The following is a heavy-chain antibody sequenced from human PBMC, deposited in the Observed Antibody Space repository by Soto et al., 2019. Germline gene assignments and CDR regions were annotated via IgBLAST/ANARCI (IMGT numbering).Heavy chain of an antibody. CDR3: ASHARSQLWFGEFLF. D-gene: IGHD3-10*01. V-gene: IGHV4-31*03. J-gene: IGHJ3*01. CDR1: CGSISRGGYY. CDR2: IYYSGST. Sequence: TLYLTCTVSCGSISRGGYYRSWIRQHPGKGLEWIGYIYYSGSTYYNPSLKSRVTISVDTSKNQFSLKLSSVTAADTAVYYCASHARSQLWFGEFLFWGQGTMVTVSS.